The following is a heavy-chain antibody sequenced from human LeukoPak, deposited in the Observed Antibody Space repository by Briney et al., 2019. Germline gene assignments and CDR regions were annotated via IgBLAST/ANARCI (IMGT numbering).Heavy chain of an antibody. CDR1: GGSISSYY. CDR2: IYYSGST. CDR3: ARLISGYQRFDY. D-gene: IGHD3-10*01. J-gene: IGHJ4*02. V-gene: IGHV4-59*05. Sequence: SETLSLTCTVSGGSISSYYWSWIRQPPGKGLEWIGSIYYSGSTYYNPSLKSRVTISVDTSKNQFSLKLSSVTAADTAVYYCARLISGYQRFDYWGQGTLVTVSS.